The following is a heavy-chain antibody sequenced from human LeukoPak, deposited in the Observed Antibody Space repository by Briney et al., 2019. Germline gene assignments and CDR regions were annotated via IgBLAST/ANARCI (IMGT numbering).Heavy chain of an antibody. Sequence: GGSLRLSCAGSGFSFSNYGIHWVRQAPGRRPEWVTFISSDGSSEYYADSVKGRFTISRDNSKKMVYVQMNSLRAEDTAVYYCAKEGEAGYSGGFDHWGQGTLVTVSS. J-gene: IGHJ4*02. CDR1: GFSFSNYG. CDR2: ISSDGSSE. V-gene: IGHV3-30*18. D-gene: IGHD3-9*01. CDR3: AKEGEAGYSGGFDH.